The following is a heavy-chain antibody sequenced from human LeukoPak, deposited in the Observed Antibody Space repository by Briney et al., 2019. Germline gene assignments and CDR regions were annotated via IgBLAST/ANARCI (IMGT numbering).Heavy chain of an antibody. J-gene: IGHJ4*02. CDR1: GGSINSYF. CDR2: IYTSGST. CDR3: ANIGGSSSFDY. Sequence: SETLSLTCTVSGGSINSYFWSWIRQPAGKGLEYLGHIYTSGSTNYNPSVKSRVIMSRDTSRNQFSLRLTSATAADTAVYYCANIGGSSSFDYWGQGALVTVSS. D-gene: IGHD1-26*01. V-gene: IGHV4-4*07.